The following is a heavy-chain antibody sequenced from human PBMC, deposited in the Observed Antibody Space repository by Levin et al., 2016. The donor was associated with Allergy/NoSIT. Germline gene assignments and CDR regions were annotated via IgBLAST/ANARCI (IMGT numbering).Heavy chain of an antibody. D-gene: IGHD2-2*01. Sequence: GGSLRLSCAASGFTFSSYAMHWVRQAPGKGLEWVAVISYDGSNKYYADSVKGRFTISRDNSKNTLYLQMNSLRAEDTAVYYCARDGHQLLDRVNYYYYGMDVWGQGTTVTVSS. CDR1: GFTFSSYA. CDR2: ISYDGSNK. V-gene: IGHV3-30-3*01. J-gene: IGHJ6*02. CDR3: ARDGHQLLDRVNYYYYGMDV.